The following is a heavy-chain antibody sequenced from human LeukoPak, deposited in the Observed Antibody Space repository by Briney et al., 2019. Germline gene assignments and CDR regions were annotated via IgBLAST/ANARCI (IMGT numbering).Heavy chain of an antibody. Sequence: SVNLSCKASGHTFTCYYMHWVRQAPGQPLQSMGWINPNSGGTNYAQKFQGRVTMTRDTSISTAYMELSRLRSDDTAVYYCASLGSGWSSAFDYWGQGTLVTVSS. CDR2: INPNSGGT. CDR3: ASLGSGWSSAFDY. D-gene: IGHD6-19*01. J-gene: IGHJ4*02. CDR1: GHTFTCYY. V-gene: IGHV1-2*02.